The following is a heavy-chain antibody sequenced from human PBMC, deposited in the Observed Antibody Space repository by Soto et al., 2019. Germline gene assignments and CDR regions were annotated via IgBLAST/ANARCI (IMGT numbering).Heavy chain of an antibody. CDR1: GYTFTSSA. CDR2: INAGNGNT. D-gene: IGHD6-19*01. J-gene: IGHJ4*02. Sequence: ASVKVSCKASGYTFTSSAIHWVRQAPGQRLEWMGWINAGNGNTKYSQNFQGRVTITRDTSASTAYMELSSLRSEDTAVYYCARVGSRGWYFAFRGQRTLVT. V-gene: IGHV1-3*01. CDR3: ARVGSRGWYFAF.